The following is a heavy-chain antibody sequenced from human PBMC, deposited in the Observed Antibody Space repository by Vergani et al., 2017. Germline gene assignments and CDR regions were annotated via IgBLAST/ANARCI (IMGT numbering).Heavy chain of an antibody. CDR3: ARANYYTNPYYFDY. CDR2: IIPIFGTA. D-gene: IGHD3-10*01. CDR1: GYTFSSYA. V-gene: IGHV1-69*06. J-gene: IGHJ4*02. Sequence: QVQLVQSGAEVKKPGSSVKVSCKASGYTFSSYAISWVRQAPGQGLEWMGGIIPIFGTANYAQKFQGRVTITADKSTSTAYMELSSLRSEDTAVYYCARANYYTNPYYFDYWGQGTLVTVSS.